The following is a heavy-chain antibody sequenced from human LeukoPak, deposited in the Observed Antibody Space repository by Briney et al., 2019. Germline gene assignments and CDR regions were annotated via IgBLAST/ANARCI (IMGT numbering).Heavy chain of an antibody. J-gene: IGHJ4*02. D-gene: IGHD7-27*01. CDR3: GRTGDLSDY. V-gene: IGHV3-7*01. CDR1: GVTFSRFW. Sequence: GGSLSLSCAVSGVTFSRFWMSWVRQAPGKGLEWVANIKQDESEKFYVDSVKGRFTISRDNAKNSLYLQMNNLRVEDTAVYYCGRTGDLSDYWGQGTLVTVST. CDR2: IKQDESEK.